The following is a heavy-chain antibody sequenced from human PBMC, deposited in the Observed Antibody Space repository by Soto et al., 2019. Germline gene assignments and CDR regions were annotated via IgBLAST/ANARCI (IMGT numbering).Heavy chain of an antibody. CDR2: IFYSGTT. D-gene: IGHD3-16*01. V-gene: IGHV4-39*01. CDR1: GGSISSSSYY. J-gene: IGHJ4*02. Sequence: SETLSLTCTVSGGSISSSSYYWGWIRQPPGKGLEWIGTIFYSGTTYYNLSLKSRVTISVDTSKNQFSLKVSSVTAADTAVYYCARLMMTQHVDYWGQGALVTVSS. CDR3: ARLMMTQHVDY.